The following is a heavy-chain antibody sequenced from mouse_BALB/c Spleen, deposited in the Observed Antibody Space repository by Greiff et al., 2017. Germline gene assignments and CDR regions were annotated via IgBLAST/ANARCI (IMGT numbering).Heavy chain of an antibody. CDR2: ISSGGST. Sequence: EVQRVESGGGLVKPGGSLKLSCAASGFTFSSYAMSWVRQTPEKRLEWVASISSGGSTYYPDSVKGRFTISRDNARNILYLQMSSLRSEDTAMYYCASTTAGYYAMDYWGQGTSVTVSS. CDR3: ASTTAGYYAMDY. CDR1: GFTFSSYA. J-gene: IGHJ4*01. D-gene: IGHD1-2*01. V-gene: IGHV5-6-5*01.